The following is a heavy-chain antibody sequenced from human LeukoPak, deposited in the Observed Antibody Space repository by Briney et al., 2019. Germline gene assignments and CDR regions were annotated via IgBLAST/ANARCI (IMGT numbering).Heavy chain of an antibody. Sequence: PSETLALTGTVSGGSISTYYWSWIRKPPGKGLEWIGYIHYSGTTNYNPSLKNRVTISLDTSKNQFSLNLSSVTAADTAVYYCARMGGYSGYAAHWGQGTLVTVSS. D-gene: IGHD5-12*01. J-gene: IGHJ4*02. CDR1: GGSISTYY. CDR3: ARMGGYSGYAAH. CDR2: IHYSGTT. V-gene: IGHV4-59*08.